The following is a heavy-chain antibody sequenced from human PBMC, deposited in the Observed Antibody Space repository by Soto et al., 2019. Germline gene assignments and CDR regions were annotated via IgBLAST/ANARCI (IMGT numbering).Heavy chain of an antibody. CDR1: GFTFSSYE. CDR2: ISSSGSTI. V-gene: IGHV3-48*03. J-gene: IGHJ6*02. Sequence: EVQLVESGGGLVQPGGSLRLSCAASGFTFSSYEMNWVRQAPGKGLEWVSYISSSGSTIYYADSVKGRFTISRDNAKNSLYLQMNSLRAEDTAVYYCARDQMVEWELLAYYYYYGMDVWGQGTTVTVSS. CDR3: ARDQMVEWELLAYYYYYGMDV. D-gene: IGHD1-26*01.